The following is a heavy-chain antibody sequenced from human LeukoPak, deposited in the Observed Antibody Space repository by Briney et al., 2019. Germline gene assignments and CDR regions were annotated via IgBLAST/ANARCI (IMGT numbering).Heavy chain of an antibody. V-gene: IGHV4-59*01. CDR2: IDYTERT. CDR1: GGSISTYY. Sequence: LSETLSLTCTVSGGSISTYYWTWIRQPPGKGLEWIGYIDYTERTRYSPSLKSRVTVSVDTPKNQFSLKLTSLSAADTAVYFCARVGDYFFDYWGQGTLVTVSS. J-gene: IGHJ4*02. D-gene: IGHD2-21*02. CDR3: ARVGDYFFDY.